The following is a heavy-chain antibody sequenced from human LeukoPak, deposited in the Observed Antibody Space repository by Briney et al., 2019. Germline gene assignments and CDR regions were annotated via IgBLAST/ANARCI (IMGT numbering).Heavy chain of an antibody. CDR3: ARSRSYDSSGLN. D-gene: IGHD3-22*01. CDR1: GGSISSSSYY. Sequence: SETLSLTCTVSGGSISSSSYYWGWIRQPPGKGLEWIGSIYYSGSTYYNPSLKSRVTISVDTSKNQSSLKLSSVTAADTAVYYCARSRSYDSSGLNWGQGTLVTVSS. CDR2: IYYSGST. V-gene: IGHV4-39*07. J-gene: IGHJ4*02.